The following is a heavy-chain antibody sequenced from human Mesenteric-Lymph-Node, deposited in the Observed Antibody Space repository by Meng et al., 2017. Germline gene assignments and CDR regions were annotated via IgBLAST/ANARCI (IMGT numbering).Heavy chain of an antibody. D-gene: IGHD1-26*01. CDR1: GFTLNNYA. Sequence: SLKISCAASGFTLNNYAMTWVRQAPGKGREWVSGISWNSGSIGYADSVKGRFTISRDNAKNSLYLQMNSLRAEDTALYYCAKDGMEGAGYSMDVWGQGTTVIVSS. V-gene: IGHV3-9*01. CDR3: AKDGMEGAGYSMDV. J-gene: IGHJ6*02. CDR2: ISWNSGSI.